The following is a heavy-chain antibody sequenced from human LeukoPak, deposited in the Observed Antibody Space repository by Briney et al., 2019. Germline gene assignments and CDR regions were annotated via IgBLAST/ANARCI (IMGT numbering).Heavy chain of an antibody. CDR2: INHSGST. D-gene: IGHD3-3*01. J-gene: IGHJ4*02. Sequence: SETLSLTCTVSGGSISSSSYYWGWIRQPPGKGLEWIGEINHSGSTNYNPSLKSRVTISVDTSKNQFSLKLSSVTAADTAVYYCARIGFLEWLNYFDYWGQGTLVTVSS. CDR3: ARIGFLEWLNYFDY. V-gene: IGHV4-39*07. CDR1: GGSISSSSYY.